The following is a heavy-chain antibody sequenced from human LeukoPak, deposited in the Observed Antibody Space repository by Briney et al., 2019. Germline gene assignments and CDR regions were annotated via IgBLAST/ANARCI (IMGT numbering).Heavy chain of an antibody. CDR3: ARDYYDSSGSDY. V-gene: IGHV3-53*01. CDR1: GFTVSSNY. Sequence: GGSLRLSCAASGFTVSSNYMSWVRQAPGKGLEWVSVIYSGGSTYYADSVKGRFTISRDNSKNTLYLQMNSLRAEDTAAYYCARDYYDSSGSDYWGQGTLVTVSS. D-gene: IGHD3-22*01. J-gene: IGHJ4*02. CDR2: IYSGGST.